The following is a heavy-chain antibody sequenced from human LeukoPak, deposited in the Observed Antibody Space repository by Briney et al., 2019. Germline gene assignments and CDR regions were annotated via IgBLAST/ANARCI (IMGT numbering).Heavy chain of an antibody. J-gene: IGHJ6*03. V-gene: IGHV3-48*04. CDR2: ITSTSNTI. CDR3: ARDRRYMDV. CDR1: GFTFSRYS. Sequence: GGSLRLSCAASGFTFSRYSMSWVRQAPGKGLEWLSYITSTSNTIYYADSVKGRFTISRDNAKNSLYLQMNSLRAEDTAVYYCARDRRYMDVWGKGTTVTVSS.